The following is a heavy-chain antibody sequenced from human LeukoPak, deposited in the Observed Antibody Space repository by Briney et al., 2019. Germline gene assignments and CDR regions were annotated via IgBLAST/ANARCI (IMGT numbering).Heavy chain of an antibody. CDR2: ISYDGTNK. CDR1: GFTFSSYG. V-gene: IGHV3-30*03. D-gene: IGHD6-19*01. CDR3: ARVELYASGWYGSIDY. Sequence: GGSLRLSCAAPGFTFSSYGMHWVRQAPGKGLEWVAVISYDGTNKYYADSVRGRFTISRDNSKNTLYLQMDSLRTEDTAVYYCARVELYASGWYGSIDYWGQGTLVAVSS. J-gene: IGHJ4*02.